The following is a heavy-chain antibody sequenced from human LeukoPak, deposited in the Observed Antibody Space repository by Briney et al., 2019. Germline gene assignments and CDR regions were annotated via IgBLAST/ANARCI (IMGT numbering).Heavy chain of an antibody. CDR3: ARDFWSGYYDY. CDR1: GGSISSYY. D-gene: IGHD3-3*01. V-gene: IGHV4-59*08. J-gene: IGHJ4*02. Sequence: SETLSLTCTVSGGSISSYYWIWIRQPPGKGLEWIGYIYYSGSTNYNPSLKSRVTISVDTSKNQFSLKLSSVTAADTAVYYCARDFWSGYYDYWGQGTLVTVSS. CDR2: IYYSGST.